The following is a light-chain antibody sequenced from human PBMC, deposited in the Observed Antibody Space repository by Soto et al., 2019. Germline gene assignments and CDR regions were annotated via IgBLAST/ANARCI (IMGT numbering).Light chain of an antibody. CDR2: DAI. Sequence: IEMSQSPATLSLAPGERVTLCCRASESVSTNLAWYQQKAGQAPRXLIYDAIIRAADVPARFSGSWSGTEFTLTINSLQSEDFAVYFCHQYNNWPTFGQGTKVDIK. V-gene: IGKV3-15*01. CDR1: ESVSTN. J-gene: IGKJ1*01. CDR3: HQYNNWPT.